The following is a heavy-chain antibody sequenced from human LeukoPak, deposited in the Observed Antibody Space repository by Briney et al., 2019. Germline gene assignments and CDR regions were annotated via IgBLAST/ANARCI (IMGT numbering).Heavy chain of an antibody. V-gene: IGHV3-30-3*01. Sequence: GGSLRLSCAGSGFTFSSYAMHWVRQAPGKGLEWVAVISYDGSNKYYADSVKGRFTISRDNDKNSLYLQMNSPRAEDTAVYYCTRDSGRRRGVFNIDYWGQGTLVTVSS. J-gene: IGHJ4*02. CDR2: ISYDGSNK. D-gene: IGHD3-10*01. CDR1: GFTFSSYA. CDR3: TRDSGRRRGVFNIDY.